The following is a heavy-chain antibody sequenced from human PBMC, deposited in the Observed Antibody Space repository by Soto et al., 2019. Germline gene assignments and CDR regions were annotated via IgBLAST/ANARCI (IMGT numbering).Heavy chain of an antibody. CDR1: GFTFSSYG. Sequence: PGGSLRLSCAASGFTFSSYGMHWVRQAPGKGLEWVAVISYDGSNKYYADSVKGRFTISRDNSKNTLYLQMNSLRAEDTAVYYCAKVGYCSGGSSSRCRGVNYYFDGMDVWGQGTTVTVSS. V-gene: IGHV3-30*18. D-gene: IGHD2-15*01. CDR3: AKVGYCSGGSSSRCRGVNYYFDGMDV. CDR2: ISYDGSNK. J-gene: IGHJ6*02.